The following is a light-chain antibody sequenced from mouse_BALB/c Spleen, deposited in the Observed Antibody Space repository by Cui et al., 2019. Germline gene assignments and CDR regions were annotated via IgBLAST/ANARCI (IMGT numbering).Light chain of an antibody. J-gene: IGKJ4*01. CDR3: QQRSSYPFT. CDR2: GTS. V-gene: IGKV4-57*01. Sequence: QIALTQSPAIMSASPGEKVTITCSASSSVSYMHWFQQKPGTSPKLWIYGTSNLASGVPARFSGSGSGTSYSLTISRMEAEDAATYYCQQRSSYPFTFGSGTKLEIK. CDR1: SSVSY.